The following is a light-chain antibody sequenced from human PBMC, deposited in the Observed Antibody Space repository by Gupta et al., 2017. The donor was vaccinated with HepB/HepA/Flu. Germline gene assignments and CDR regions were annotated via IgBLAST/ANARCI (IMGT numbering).Light chain of an antibody. CDR2: AAS. V-gene: IGKV1-16*01. Sequence: DTQLTQSPSSVSASVGDRVIITCRASQDINNHLAWFQQKPGEAPKSLIYAASSLKSGVPSRFSGSASGTECTLTISSLQPEDFGTYYCQQYNNYPRTFGQGTQVEIK. CDR1: QDINNH. J-gene: IGKJ1*01. CDR3: QQYNNYPRT.